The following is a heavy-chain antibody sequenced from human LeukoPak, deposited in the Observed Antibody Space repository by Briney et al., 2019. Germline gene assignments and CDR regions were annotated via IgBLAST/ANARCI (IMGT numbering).Heavy chain of an antibody. CDR2: ISYDGSNK. CDR3: ARDAGAGYNWNERGPFDY. J-gene: IGHJ4*02. V-gene: IGHV3-30-3*01. CDR1: GFTFSSYA. Sequence: GRSLRLSCAASGFTFSSYAMHWVRQAPGKGLEWVAVISYDGSNKYYADSVKGRFTISRDNSKNTLYLQMNSLRAEDTAVYYCARDAGAGYNWNERGPFDYWGQGTLVTVSS. D-gene: IGHD1-20*01.